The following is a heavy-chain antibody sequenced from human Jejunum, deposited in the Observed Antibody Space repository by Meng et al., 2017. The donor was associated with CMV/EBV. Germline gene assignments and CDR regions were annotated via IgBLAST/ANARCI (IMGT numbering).Heavy chain of an antibody. CDR3: ARISTTVSPGDC. J-gene: IGHJ4*02. D-gene: IGHD4-11*01. Sequence: VSGFSLSNARMGVSCIRQPPGKALEWLAHIFSNDEKSYSTSLKSRLTISKDTSKSQVVLTMTNMDPVDTATYYCARISTTVSPGDCWGQGTLVTVSS. CDR2: IFSNDEK. V-gene: IGHV2-26*01. CDR1: GFSLSNARMG.